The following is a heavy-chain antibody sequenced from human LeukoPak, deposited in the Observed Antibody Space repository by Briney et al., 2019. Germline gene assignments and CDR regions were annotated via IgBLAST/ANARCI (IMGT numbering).Heavy chain of an antibody. V-gene: IGHV4-39*01. CDR2: IYYSGST. CDR1: GGSISSSNYY. J-gene: IGHJ5*02. Sequence: PSETLSLTCTVSGGSISSSNYYWGWIRQPPGKGLEWIGSIYYSGSTYYNPSLKSRVTISVDTSKNQFSLKLNSVTAADTAVYYCVKCTGYCSSSSCRHWFDPWGQGTLVTVSS. D-gene: IGHD2-2*01. CDR3: VKCTGYCSSSSCRHWFDP.